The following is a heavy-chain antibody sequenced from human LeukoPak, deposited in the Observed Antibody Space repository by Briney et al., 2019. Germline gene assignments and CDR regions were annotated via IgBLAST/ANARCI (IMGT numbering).Heavy chain of an antibody. Sequence: ASDTLSLTCTVSGGSINSYFWGWVRQPAGKGLEWIGRIYTTGTTHFNPSLRSRLTMSVDTSKNLFSLNLSSVTAADTAVYYCARQCYGASWYHLDYWGRGTRVTVSS. CDR3: ARQCYGASWYHLDY. CDR2: IYTTGTT. D-gene: IGHD6-13*01. CDR1: GGSINSYF. J-gene: IGHJ4*02. V-gene: IGHV4-4*07.